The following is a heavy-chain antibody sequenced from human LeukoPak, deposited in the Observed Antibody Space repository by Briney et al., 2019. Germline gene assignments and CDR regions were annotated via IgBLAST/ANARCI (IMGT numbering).Heavy chain of an antibody. D-gene: IGHD2-15*01. CDR1: GFTFSSYD. V-gene: IGHV3-23*01. CDR3: AKARSPDSYYYYYGMDV. J-gene: IGHJ6*02. Sequence: GGSLRLSCAASGFTFSSYDMSWVRQAPGKGLEWVSGISSNGGNTYYADSVKGRFTISRDNAKNSLYLQMNSLRDEDTAVYYCAKARSPDSYYYYYGMDVWGQGTTVTVSS. CDR2: ISSNGGNT.